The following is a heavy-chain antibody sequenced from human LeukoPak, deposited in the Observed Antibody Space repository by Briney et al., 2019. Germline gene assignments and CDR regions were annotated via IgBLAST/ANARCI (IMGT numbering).Heavy chain of an antibody. CDR3: AKDFRVAVADTHLGLFDY. Sequence: PGGSLRLSCAASGFTFSSYAMSWVRQAPGKGLEWVSAISGSGGSAYYADSVKGRFTISRDNSKNTLYLQMNSLRAEDTAVYYCAKDFRVAVADTHLGLFDYWGQGTLVTVSS. J-gene: IGHJ4*02. CDR2: ISGSGGSA. D-gene: IGHD6-19*01. CDR1: GFTFSSYA. V-gene: IGHV3-23*01.